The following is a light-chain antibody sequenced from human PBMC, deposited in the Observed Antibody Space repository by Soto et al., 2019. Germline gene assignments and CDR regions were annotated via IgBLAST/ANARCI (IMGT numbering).Light chain of an antibody. CDR2: GAS. J-gene: IGKJ1*01. CDR3: QQYDSTPPP. V-gene: IGKV3-20*01. CDR1: QSVNSNY. Sequence: EIVLTQSPGTLSLSPGERATLSCRASQSVNSNYLDWYQRKPGQAPRLLIYGASNRATDIPYRFSASGSGTDFTLTITRLEAEDFAVYYCQQYDSTPPPFGQGTKVEVK.